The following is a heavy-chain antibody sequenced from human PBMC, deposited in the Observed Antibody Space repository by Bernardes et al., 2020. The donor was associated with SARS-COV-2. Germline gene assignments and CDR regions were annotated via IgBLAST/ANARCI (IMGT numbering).Heavy chain of an antibody. CDR1: GGSFSGYY. D-gene: IGHD6-13*01. Sequence: SETLSLTCAVYGGSFSGYYWSWIRQPPGKGLEWIGDNNHSGSTNYNPSLKSRVTISVDTSKNQFSLKLSSVTAADTAVYYCAIGYSSSWYGDTFDIWGQGTMVTVSS. J-gene: IGHJ3*02. CDR3: AIGYSSSWYGDTFDI. V-gene: IGHV4-34*01. CDR2: NNHSGST.